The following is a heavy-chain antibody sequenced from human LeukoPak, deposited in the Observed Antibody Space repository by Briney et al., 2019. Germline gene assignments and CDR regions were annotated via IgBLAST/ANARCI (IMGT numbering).Heavy chain of an antibody. J-gene: IGHJ3*02. CDR2: IYYSGST. Sequence: SETLSLTCAVSGGSISSYYWSWIRQPPGKGLEWIGYIYYSGSTNYNPSLKSRVTISVDTSKNQFSLKLSSVTAADTAVYYCAREGIAARGAFDIWGQGTMVTVSS. CDR3: AREGIAARGAFDI. V-gene: IGHV4-59*01. CDR1: GGSISSYY. D-gene: IGHD6-6*01.